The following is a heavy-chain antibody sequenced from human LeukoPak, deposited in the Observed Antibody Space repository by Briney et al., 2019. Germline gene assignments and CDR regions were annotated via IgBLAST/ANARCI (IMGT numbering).Heavy chain of an antibody. CDR1: GDSVSSNSAA. V-gene: IGHV6-1*01. CDR3: ARVVTIFGVVMQTFDY. J-gene: IGHJ4*02. D-gene: IGHD3-3*01. CDR2: TYYRSKWYN. Sequence: SQTLSLTCAISGDSVSSNSAAWNWIRQSPSRGLEWLGRTYYRSKWYNGYAVSVKSRITINPDTSKNQFSLQLNSVTPEDTAVYYCARVVTIFGVVMQTFDYWGQGTLVTVSS.